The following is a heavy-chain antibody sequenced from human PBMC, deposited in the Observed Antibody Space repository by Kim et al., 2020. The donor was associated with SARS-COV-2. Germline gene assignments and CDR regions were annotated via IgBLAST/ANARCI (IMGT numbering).Heavy chain of an antibody. CDR2: STSGNTI. J-gene: IGHJ4*02. V-gene: IGHV3-48*03. CDR3: ARYRL. Sequence: STSGNTIYYADSVKGRFTISRDNAKNSLYLQMNSLRAEDTAVYYCARYRLWGQGTLVTVSS.